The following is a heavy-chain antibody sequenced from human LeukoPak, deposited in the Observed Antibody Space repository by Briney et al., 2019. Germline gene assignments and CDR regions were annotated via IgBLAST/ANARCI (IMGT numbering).Heavy chain of an antibody. CDR1: GYIFTSYY. Sequence: ASVKVSCKASGYIFTSYYIHWVRQAPGQGLEWMGIITPSGGSTSNAQKFQGRVTMTRDTSTRTVYMELSRLRSEDTAVYYCARDYVVNYYDSSGYQRGGDAVDIWGQGTMVTVSS. D-gene: IGHD3-22*01. CDR3: ARDYVVNYYDSSGYQRGGDAVDI. J-gene: IGHJ3*02. V-gene: IGHV1-46*01. CDR2: ITPSGGST.